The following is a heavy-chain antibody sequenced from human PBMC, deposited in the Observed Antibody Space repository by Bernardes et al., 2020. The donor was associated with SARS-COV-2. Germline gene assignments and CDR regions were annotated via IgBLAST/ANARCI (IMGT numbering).Heavy chain of an antibody. V-gene: IGHV4-39*01. D-gene: IGHD1-26*01. CDR3: ARQVGIIISETLFDY. CDR2: IYYGGST. CDR1: GGSISSIEYY. Sequence: SETLPLTCDVSGGSISSIEYYWAWLLQTPGKGLEWIGSIYYGGSTYYNPSLRSRATLSVDTSKNQFSLRLSSVTAAEDATVFYCARQVGIIISETLFDYWGQGALVTVSS. J-gene: IGHJ4*02.